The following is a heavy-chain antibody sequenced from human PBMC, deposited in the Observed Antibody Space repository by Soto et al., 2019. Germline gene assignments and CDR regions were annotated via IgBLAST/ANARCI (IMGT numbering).Heavy chain of an antibody. CDR1: GYTFTSYP. CDR2: INAGNGNT. Sequence: ASVKVSCKASGYTFTSYPMHWVRQAPGQRLEWMGWINAGNGNTRYSQRFQGRVTITRDTSASTAYMELSSPRSEDTAVYYSARDNCSGGSCYSCCGYWGQGTLVTVSS. V-gene: IGHV1-3*01. CDR3: ARDNCSGGSCYSCCGY. J-gene: IGHJ4*02. D-gene: IGHD2-15*01.